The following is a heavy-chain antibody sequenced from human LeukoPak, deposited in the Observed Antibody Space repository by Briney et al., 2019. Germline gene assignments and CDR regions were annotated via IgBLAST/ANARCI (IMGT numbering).Heavy chain of an antibody. J-gene: IGHJ1*01. CDR2: ISGSGGST. Sequence: GGSLRLSCAASGFTFSSYAMSWVRQAPGKGLEWVSAISGSGGSTYYADSVKGRFTISRDNSKNTLYLQMNSLRAEDTALYYCAKDSRIAVARPEYFQHWGQGTLVTVSS. CDR1: GFTFSSYA. V-gene: IGHV3-23*01. CDR3: AKDSRIAVARPEYFQH. D-gene: IGHD6-19*01.